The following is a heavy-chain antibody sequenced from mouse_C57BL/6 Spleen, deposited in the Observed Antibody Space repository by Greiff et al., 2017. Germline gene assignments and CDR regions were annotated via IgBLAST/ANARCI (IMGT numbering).Heavy chain of an antibody. CDR1: GSTFPSYW. CDR2: LDPSDSET. D-gene: IGHD2-3*01. V-gene: IGHV1-52*01. J-gene: IGHJ2*01. Sequence: QVQLQQPGAELVRPGSSVKLSCKASGSTFPSYWMHWVKQRPIPGLEWIGNLDPSDSETHYNQTFQDKDTLTVDKSSSAAYMQLCSLTSEDSAVYYCARDCYYEVDYWGQGTTLTGAS. CDR3: ARDCYYEVDY.